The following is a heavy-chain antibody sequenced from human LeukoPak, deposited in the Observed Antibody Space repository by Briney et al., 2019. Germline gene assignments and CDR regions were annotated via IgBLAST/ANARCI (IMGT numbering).Heavy chain of an antibody. CDR2: IKQDGSEK. V-gene: IGHV3-7*03. J-gene: IGHJ4*02. CDR3: ASDREEAVAGPVDY. D-gene: IGHD6-19*01. CDR1: GFTFSSYW. Sequence: GGSLRLSCAASGFTFSSYWMSWVRQAPGKGLEWVANIKQDGSEKYYVDSVKGRFTISRDNAKNSLYLQMNSLRAEDTAVYYCASDREEAVAGPVDYWGQGTQVTVSS.